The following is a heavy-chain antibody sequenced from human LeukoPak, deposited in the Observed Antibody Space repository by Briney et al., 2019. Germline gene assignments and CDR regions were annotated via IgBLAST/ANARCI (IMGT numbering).Heavy chain of an antibody. V-gene: IGHV3-15*07. CDR3: TTMAGIVGAKYFDY. J-gene: IGHJ4*02. Sequence: GGSLRLSCAASSFTFSNAWMNWVRQAPGKGLEWVGRIKSKTDDGTTDYAAPVKGRFTLSRDDSKNTLFLQMNSLKIEDTAVYYCTTMAGIVGAKYFDYWGQGILVTVSS. CDR2: IKSKTDDGTT. D-gene: IGHD1-26*01. CDR1: SFTFSNAW.